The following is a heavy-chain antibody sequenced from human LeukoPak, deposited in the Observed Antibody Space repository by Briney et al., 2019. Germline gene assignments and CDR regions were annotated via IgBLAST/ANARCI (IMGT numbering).Heavy chain of an antibody. CDR3: ATDPSDAYDI. Sequence: PGRSLRLSCAASGFTFSSYGMHWVRQAPGKGLEWVAVISYDGSNKYYADSVEGRFTISRDNSKNTLYLQMNSLRAEDTAVYYCATDPSDAYDIWGQGTMVTVSS. V-gene: IGHV3-30*03. J-gene: IGHJ3*02. CDR1: GFTFSSYG. CDR2: ISYDGSNK.